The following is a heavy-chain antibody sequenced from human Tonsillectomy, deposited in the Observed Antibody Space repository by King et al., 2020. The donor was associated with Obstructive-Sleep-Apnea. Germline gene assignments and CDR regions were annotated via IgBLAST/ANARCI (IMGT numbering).Heavy chain of an antibody. CDR3: ARCGGDTRHFDQ. Sequence: QLVQSGAEVKKPGESLKISCKVSGYRFTSYCIGWVRQMPGKGLEWMGIIYPGDSDIKYSPSFQGQVTISVDKSISTAYLQWSSLMASDTAMYYCARCGGDTRHFDQWGQGTLVTVSS. CDR1: GYRFTSYC. V-gene: IGHV5-51*01. J-gene: IGHJ4*02. CDR2: IYPGDSDI.